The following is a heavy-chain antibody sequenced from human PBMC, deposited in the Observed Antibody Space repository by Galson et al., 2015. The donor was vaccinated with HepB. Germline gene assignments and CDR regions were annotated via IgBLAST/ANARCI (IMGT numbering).Heavy chain of an antibody. Sequence: SVKVSCKASGYTFTSYGISWVRQAPGQGLEWMGWISAYNGNTNYAQKLQGRVTMTTDTSTSTAYMELRSLRSDDTAVYYCARSVHSYGQLYCSGGSCYSGEFDYWGQGTLVTVSS. CDR3: ARSVHSYGQLYCSGGSCYSGEFDY. CDR1: GYTFTSYG. V-gene: IGHV1-18*04. CDR2: ISAYNGNT. D-gene: IGHD2-15*01. J-gene: IGHJ4*02.